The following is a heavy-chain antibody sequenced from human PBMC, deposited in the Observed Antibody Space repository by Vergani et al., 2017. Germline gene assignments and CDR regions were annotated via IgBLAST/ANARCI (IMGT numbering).Heavy chain of an antibody. D-gene: IGHD3-22*01. J-gene: IGHJ4*02. CDR1: GFTFDDYA. Sequence: EVQLVESGGGLVQPGRSLRLSCAASGFTFDDYAMHWVRQAPGKGLEWVSGISWNSGSIGYADSVKGRFTISRDNAKNSLYLQMNSLRAEDTALYYCAKGYYDRSGYPPDYWGQGTLVTVSS. CDR2: ISWNSGSI. CDR3: AKGYYDRSGYPPDY. V-gene: IGHV3-9*01.